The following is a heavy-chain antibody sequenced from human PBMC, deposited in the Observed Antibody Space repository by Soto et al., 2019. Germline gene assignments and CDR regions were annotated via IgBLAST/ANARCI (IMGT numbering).Heavy chain of an antibody. D-gene: IGHD3-3*01. CDR2: ISHSGSTI. J-gene: IGHJ6*04. V-gene: IGHV3-11*01. Sequence: GVSLRLSCAASGFTFNDWYMTWIRQAPGKGLEWISYISHSGSTIYYSDSVKGRFTISRDNAENSLYLQMDSLTAEDTAVYYCARDYNFWSGYKGMDVRGKGTTVTVSS. CDR3: ARDYNFWSGYKGMDV. CDR1: GFTFNDWY.